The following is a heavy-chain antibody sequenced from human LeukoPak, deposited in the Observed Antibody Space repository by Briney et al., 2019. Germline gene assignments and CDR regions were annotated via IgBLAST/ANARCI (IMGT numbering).Heavy chain of an antibody. CDR1: GFTFSSYW. CDR3: AVKGGYNDWDAPFDY. CDR2: INGDGSST. D-gene: IGHD5-12*01. Sequence: GGSLRLSCAASGFTFSSYWMRWVRQAPGKGLVWISRINGDGSSTNYADSVKGRFTISRDNAKKALYLQMNSLGVEDTAVYYCAVKGGYNDWDAPFDYWGQGTLVTVSS. V-gene: IGHV3-74*01. J-gene: IGHJ4*02.